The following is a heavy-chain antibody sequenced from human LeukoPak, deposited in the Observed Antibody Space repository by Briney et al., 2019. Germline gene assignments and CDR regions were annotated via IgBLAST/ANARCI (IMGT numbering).Heavy chain of an antibody. Sequence: GASVKVSCKASGYTLTSYGISWVRQAPGQGLEWMGWISAYNGNTNYAQKLQGRVTMTTDTSTSTAYMELRSLRSDDTAVYCCERDEVLNWFDPWGQGTLVTVSS. D-gene: IGHD5/OR15-5a*01. CDR1: GYTLTSYG. CDR2: ISAYNGNT. J-gene: IGHJ5*02. V-gene: IGHV1-18*01. CDR3: ERDEVLNWFDP.